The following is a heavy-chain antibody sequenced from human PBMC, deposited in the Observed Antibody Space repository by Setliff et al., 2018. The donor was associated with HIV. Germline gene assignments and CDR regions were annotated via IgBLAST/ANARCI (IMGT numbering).Heavy chain of an antibody. CDR2: IHYNEKT. Sequence: PSKTLSLTCAVYGASFSGYYWAWIRHSPGSGLEYIGSIHYNEKTYYNPSLKSRLTIPVVTPKNQFSLNLNSVTAADTAVYYCASRVYYYDESRTLREEGFVPWGQGTLVTVSS. CDR3: ASRVYYYDESRTLREEGFVP. V-gene: IGHV4-34*01. CDR1: GASFSGYY. D-gene: IGHD3-22*01. J-gene: IGHJ5*02.